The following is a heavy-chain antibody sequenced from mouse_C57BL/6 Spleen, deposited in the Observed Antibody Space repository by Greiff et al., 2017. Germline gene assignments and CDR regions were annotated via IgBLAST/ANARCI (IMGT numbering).Heavy chain of an antibody. CDR2: ISSGSSTI. CDR1: GFTFSDYG. CDR3: ARDDYDGFAY. V-gene: IGHV5-17*01. Sequence: EVKLMESGGGLVKPGGSLKLSCAASGFTFSDYGMHWVRQAPETGLEWVAYISSGSSTIYYADTVKGRFTISRDNAKNTLFLQMTSLRSEDTAMYYCARDDYDGFAYWGQGTLVTVSA. J-gene: IGHJ3*01. D-gene: IGHD2-4*01.